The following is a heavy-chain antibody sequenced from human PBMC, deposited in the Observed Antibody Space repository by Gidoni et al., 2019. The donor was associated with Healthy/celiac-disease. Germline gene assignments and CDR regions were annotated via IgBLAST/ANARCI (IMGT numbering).Heavy chain of an antibody. D-gene: IGHD3-3*01. CDR2: ISSSSSTI. CDR1: GFIFSSYS. J-gene: IGHJ6*02. Sequence: EVQLVESGGGLVQPGGSLSLSCAASGFIFSSYSMHWVRQAPGKGLEWVSYISSSSSTIYYADSVKGRFTISRDNAKNSLYLQMNSLRAEDTAVYYCARDGGSVTIFGVANFYGMDVWGQGTTVTVSS. V-gene: IGHV3-48*01. CDR3: ARDGGSVTIFGVANFYGMDV.